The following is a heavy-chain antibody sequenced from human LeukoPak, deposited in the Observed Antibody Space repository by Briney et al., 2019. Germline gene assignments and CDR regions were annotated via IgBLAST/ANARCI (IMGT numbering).Heavy chain of an antibody. CDR2: IIPTFGTA. Sequence: SVKVSCKASGYTFTIYAMHWVRQAPGQGLEWMGGIIPTFGTANYAQKFQGRVTITTDESTSTAYMELSSLRSEDTAVYYCARDFGSSGYDLRQDYYYMDVWGKGTTVTVSS. J-gene: IGHJ6*03. CDR3: ARDFGSSGYDLRQDYYYMDV. D-gene: IGHD5-12*01. CDR1: GYTFTIYA. V-gene: IGHV1-69*05.